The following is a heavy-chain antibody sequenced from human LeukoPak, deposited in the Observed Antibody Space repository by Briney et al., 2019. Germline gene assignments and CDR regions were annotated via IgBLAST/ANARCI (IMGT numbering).Heavy chain of an antibody. Sequence: ASVKVSCKASGYTFTNYYIHWVRQAPGQGLECMGIINPSGGSTSYAQKFQGRVTMTRDTSTNTVYMELSSLRAEDTAVYYCARDCGGDCYLGYWGQGTLVTVSS. J-gene: IGHJ4*02. V-gene: IGHV1-46*01. CDR2: INPSGGST. CDR3: ARDCGGDCYLGY. D-gene: IGHD2-21*02. CDR1: GYTFTNYY.